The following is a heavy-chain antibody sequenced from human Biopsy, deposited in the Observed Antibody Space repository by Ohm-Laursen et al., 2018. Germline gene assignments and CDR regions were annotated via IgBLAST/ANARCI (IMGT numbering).Heavy chain of an antibody. D-gene: IGHD6-6*01. CDR3: ARGYSRRVSIFEASIYWFDT. CDR1: GYSFSTYD. J-gene: IGHJ5*02. Sequence: GASVKVSCKASGYSFSTYDVNWVRQARGQGPDWMGWMIPSSGKTGYAQRFQGRVTLTMNTSISTAYMELSGLRSEDTAVYFCARGYSRRVSIFEASIYWFDTWGQGTLVTVSS. V-gene: IGHV1-8*01. CDR2: MIPSSGKT.